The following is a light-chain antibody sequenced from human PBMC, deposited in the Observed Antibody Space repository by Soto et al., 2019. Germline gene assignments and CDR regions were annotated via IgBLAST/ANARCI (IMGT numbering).Light chain of an antibody. Sequence: EIVMTQSPATLSVSLGERATLSCRASQSVRSNLAWYQQKPGQAPRLLIYGTSTRATDIPARFSGSGSGTECTLTISSRQSEDFAVYYCQQYNSWWTFGQGTKVEIK. J-gene: IGKJ1*01. V-gene: IGKV3-15*01. CDR2: GTS. CDR1: QSVRSN. CDR3: QQYNSWWT.